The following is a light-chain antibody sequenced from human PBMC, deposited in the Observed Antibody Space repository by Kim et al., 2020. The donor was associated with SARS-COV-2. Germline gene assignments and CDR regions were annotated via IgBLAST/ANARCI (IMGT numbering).Light chain of an antibody. Sequence: DIQMTQSPSSLSASVGDRVTITCRASQSISSYLNWYQQKPGKAPKLLIYAASSLQSGVPSRFSGSGSGTDFTLTISSLQPEDFATYYGQQSYSTPGTFGQGTKLEI. CDR3: QQSYSTPGT. CDR2: AAS. J-gene: IGKJ2*01. V-gene: IGKV1-39*01. CDR1: QSISSY.